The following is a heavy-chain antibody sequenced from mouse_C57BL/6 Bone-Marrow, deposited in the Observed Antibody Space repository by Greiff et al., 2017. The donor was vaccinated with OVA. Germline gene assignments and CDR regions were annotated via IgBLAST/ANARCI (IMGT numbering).Heavy chain of an antibody. D-gene: IGHD4-1*01. J-gene: IGHJ2*01. V-gene: IGHV5-6*01. CDR1: GFTFSSYG. Sequence: DVQLQESGGDLVKPGGSLKLSCAASGFTFSSYGMSWVRQTPDKRLEWVATISSGGSYTYYPDSVKGRFTISRDNAKNTLYLQMSSLKSEDTAMYYCARHTGTLDYWGQGTTLTVSS. CDR2: ISSGGSYT. CDR3: ARHTGTLDY.